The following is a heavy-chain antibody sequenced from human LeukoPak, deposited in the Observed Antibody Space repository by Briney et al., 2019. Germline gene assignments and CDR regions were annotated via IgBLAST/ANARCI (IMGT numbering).Heavy chain of an antibody. CDR3: ARGVTQYSGSYYNYYYYYMDV. Sequence: ASVKVSCTASGYTFTGYYMHWVRQAPGQGLEWMGWINPNSGGTNYAQKFQGRVTMTRDTSISTAYMELSRLRSDDTAVYYCARGVTQYSGSYYNYYYYYMDVWGKGTTVTVSS. V-gene: IGHV1-2*02. J-gene: IGHJ6*03. CDR2: INPNSGGT. D-gene: IGHD1-26*01. CDR1: GYTFTGYY.